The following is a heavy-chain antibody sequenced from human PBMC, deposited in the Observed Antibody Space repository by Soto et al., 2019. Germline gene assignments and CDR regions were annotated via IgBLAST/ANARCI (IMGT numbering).Heavy chain of an antibody. D-gene: IGHD3-22*01. CDR2: IGIGSSTT. CDR1: GFTFRNYG. Sequence: GGSLRLSCAASGFTFRNYGMNWVRQAPGKGLEWVSYIGIGSSTTYYADSVKGRFTISRDNAKNSLNLQMKSLRAVDTAVYYCARDQLYYNDISGRPLNAFDVWGHGTMVTVSS. V-gene: IGHV3-48*01. CDR3: ARDQLYYNDISGRPLNAFDV. J-gene: IGHJ3*01.